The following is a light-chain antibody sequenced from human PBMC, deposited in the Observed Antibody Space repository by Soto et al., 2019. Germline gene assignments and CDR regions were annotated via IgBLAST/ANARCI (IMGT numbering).Light chain of an antibody. Sequence: AIQLTQSPASLSASVVDRVTVSCRATQGICSSLGWCQQKPGKAPKYLIQTASSLQGLGPSTVIRSGSGTDLNLTINTLPPEDCATYYCLQVYSFPRTFGQGTKVDIK. CDR1: QGICSS. V-gene: IGKV1-6*01. J-gene: IGKJ1*01. CDR2: TAS. CDR3: LQVYSFPRT.